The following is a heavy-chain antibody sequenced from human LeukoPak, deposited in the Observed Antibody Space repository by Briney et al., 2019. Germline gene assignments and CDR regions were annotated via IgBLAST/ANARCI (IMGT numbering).Heavy chain of an antibody. CDR3: ARPRLGTGMVDY. J-gene: IGHJ4*02. V-gene: IGHV3-49*04. CDR2: IRSTTTGGTR. D-gene: IGHD5-18*01. CDR1: EFTFGDYA. Sequence: GGSLRLSGIASEFTFGDYAMSWVRQAPGKGLEWVGFIRSTTTGGTREYAASVKGRFTISRDDSKSIAYLQMNSLKTEDTAVYYCARPRLGTGMVDYWGQGTLVTVSS.